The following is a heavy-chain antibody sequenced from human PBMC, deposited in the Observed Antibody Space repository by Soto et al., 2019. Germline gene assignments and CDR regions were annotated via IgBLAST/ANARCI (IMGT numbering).Heavy chain of an antibody. J-gene: IGHJ2*01. CDR1: GFTFSSYG. CDR3: ERGLLGTMILNYRYFDR. V-gene: IGHV3-7*01. Sequence: EVQLVESGGGLVQPGGSLRLSCAASGFTFSSYGMRWVRQAPGKGLEWVANITHDGSEKYYVDSVKGRFTISRDNAKIPLYLQMNSLRAEDRAVYYCERGLLGTMILNYRYFDRWGRGTLVTVSS. CDR2: ITHDGSEK. D-gene: IGHD3-22*01.